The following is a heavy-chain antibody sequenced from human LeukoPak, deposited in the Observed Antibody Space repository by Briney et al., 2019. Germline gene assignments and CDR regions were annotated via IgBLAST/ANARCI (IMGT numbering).Heavy chain of an antibody. Sequence: GGSLRLSCAASGFTFSSYAMSWVRQAPGKGLEWVSAISGSGGSTYYADSVKGRFTISRDNSKNTLYLQMNSLRAEDTAVYYCAKDRSNTYYYDSSGYSTSAVYDYWGQGTLVTVSS. D-gene: IGHD3-22*01. CDR2: ISGSGGST. CDR1: GFTFSSYA. J-gene: IGHJ4*02. V-gene: IGHV3-23*01. CDR3: AKDRSNTYYYDSSGYSTSAVYDY.